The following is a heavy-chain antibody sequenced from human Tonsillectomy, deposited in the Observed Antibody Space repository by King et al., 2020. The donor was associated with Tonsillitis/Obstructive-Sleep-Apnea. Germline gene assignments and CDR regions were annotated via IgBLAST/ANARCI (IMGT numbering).Heavy chain of an antibody. J-gene: IGHJ5*02. CDR3: ARGGGYSSSWFPGGWFDP. V-gene: IGHV4-34*01. D-gene: IGHD6-13*01. Sequence: VQLQQLGAGLLKPSETLSLTCAVYGGSFSGYYWSWIRQPPGKGLEWIGEINHSGSTNYNPSLKSRVTISVDTSKNQFSLKLSSVTAADTAVYYCARGGGYSSSWFPGGWFDPWGQGTLVTVSS. CDR1: GGSFSGYY. CDR2: INHSGST.